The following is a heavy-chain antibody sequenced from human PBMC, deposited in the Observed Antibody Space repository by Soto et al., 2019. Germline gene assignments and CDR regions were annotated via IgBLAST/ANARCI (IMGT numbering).Heavy chain of an antibody. D-gene: IGHD4-17*01. V-gene: IGHV4-31*03. CDR3: TRGGHGDYDGFDY. Sequence: SETLSLTCTVSGGSISSGGYYWSWIRQHPGKGLEWIGYIYYSGSTYYNPSLKSRVTISVDTSKNQFSLKLSSVTAEDTAVYYCTRGGHGDYDGFDYWGQGTLVTVSS. J-gene: IGHJ4*02. CDR2: IYYSGST. CDR1: GGSISSGGYY.